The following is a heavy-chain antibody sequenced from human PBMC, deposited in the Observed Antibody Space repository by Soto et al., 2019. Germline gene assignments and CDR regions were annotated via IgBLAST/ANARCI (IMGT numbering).Heavy chain of an antibody. Sequence: QVQLVQSGAEVKKPGSSVKVSCKASGGTFSSYAISWVRQAPGQGLEWMGGIIPIFGTANYAQKFQVRVTITADESTSTAYMELSSLRSEDTAVYYCARGGSGWYNEYFQHWGQGTLVTVSS. CDR1: GGTFSSYA. D-gene: IGHD6-19*01. V-gene: IGHV1-69*01. CDR3: ARGGSGWYNEYFQH. CDR2: IIPIFGTA. J-gene: IGHJ1*01.